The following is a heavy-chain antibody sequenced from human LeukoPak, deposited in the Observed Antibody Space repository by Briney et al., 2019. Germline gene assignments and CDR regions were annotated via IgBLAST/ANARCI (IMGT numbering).Heavy chain of an antibody. Sequence: SETLSLTCTVSGGSISRYYWSWIRQPPGKGLEWIGYIYTSGSTNYNPSLKSRVTISVDTSKNQFSLKLSSVTAADTAVYYCARHMSGSHLHYYYYMDVWGKGTTVTVSS. CDR3: ARHMSGSHLHYYYYMDV. D-gene: IGHD1-26*01. V-gene: IGHV4-4*09. CDR1: GGSISRYY. CDR2: IYTSGST. J-gene: IGHJ6*03.